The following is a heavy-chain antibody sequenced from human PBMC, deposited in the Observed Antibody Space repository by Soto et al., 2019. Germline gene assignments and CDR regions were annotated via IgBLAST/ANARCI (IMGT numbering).Heavy chain of an antibody. CDR3: AKGQHCSSTSCYFYYCGMDV. Sequence: QVQLVESGGGVVQPGRSLRLSCAASGFIFNTYDMHWVRQAPGKGLEWVAVISYDGSNKYYADSVKGRLTISRDNSKKMLYLQMNSLRPEDTAVYYCAKGQHCSSTSCYFYYCGMDVWGQGTKVAVSS. CDR1: GFIFNTYD. J-gene: IGHJ6*02. D-gene: IGHD2-2*01. CDR2: ISYDGSNK. V-gene: IGHV3-30*18.